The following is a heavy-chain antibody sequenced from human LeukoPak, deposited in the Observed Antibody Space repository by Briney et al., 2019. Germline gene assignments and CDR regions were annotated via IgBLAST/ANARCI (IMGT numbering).Heavy chain of an antibody. D-gene: IGHD1-26*01. Sequence: PGGSLRLSCAASGFTFYNYWMSWVRQTPGKGLEWVANIKQDGSEKYYADSVKGRFTISRDDSKNTLYLQMNSLRAEDTAVYYCARDDRIVGATGCFDYWGQGTLVTVSS. CDR2: IKQDGSEK. V-gene: IGHV3-7*01. J-gene: IGHJ4*02. CDR3: ARDDRIVGATGCFDY. CDR1: GFTFYNYW.